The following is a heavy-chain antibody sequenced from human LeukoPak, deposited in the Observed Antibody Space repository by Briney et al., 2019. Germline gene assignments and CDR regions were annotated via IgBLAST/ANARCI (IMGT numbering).Heavy chain of an antibody. D-gene: IGHD3-16*01. J-gene: IGHJ5*01. V-gene: IGHV3-64*01. CDR1: GFTFSGFG. Sequence: GGSLRLSCVGSGFTFSGFGMRCVRQATGKGLEHVSAISRNGDSTYYASSVKGRFTISRDDSKNTVYLRMGSLRTEDMGVYYCAREGGDSWGQGTLVTVSS. CDR2: ISRNGDST. CDR3: AREGGDS.